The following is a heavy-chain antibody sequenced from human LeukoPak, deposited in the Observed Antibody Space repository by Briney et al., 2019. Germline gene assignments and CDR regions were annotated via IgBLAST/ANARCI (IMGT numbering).Heavy chain of an antibody. V-gene: IGHV4-61*02. CDR1: GGSISSGSYY. D-gene: IGHD2-15*01. Sequence: SQTLSLTCTVSGGSISSGSYYWSWIRQPAGKGLEWIGRIYTSGSTNYNPSLKSRVTISVDTSKNQFSLKLSSVTAADTAVYYCARGSYCSGGSCYYFDYWAREPWSPSPQ. CDR2: IYTSGST. J-gene: IGHJ4*02. CDR3: ARGSYCSGGSCYYFDY.